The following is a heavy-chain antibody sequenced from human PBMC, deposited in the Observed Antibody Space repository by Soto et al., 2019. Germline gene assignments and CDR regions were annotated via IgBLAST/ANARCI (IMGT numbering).Heavy chain of an antibody. CDR3: ATGGITIFGVVLSPPRYYGMDV. D-gene: IGHD3-3*01. CDR2: FDPEDGET. Sequence: QVQLVQSGAEVKKPGASVKVSCKVSVYTLTELSMHWVRQAPGKGLEWMGGFDPEDGETIYAQQFQGRVTMTEDTSTVTAYMELSSLRSEDTAVYYCATGGITIFGVVLSPPRYYGMDVWGQGTTVTVSS. J-gene: IGHJ6*02. CDR1: VYTLTELS. V-gene: IGHV1-24*01.